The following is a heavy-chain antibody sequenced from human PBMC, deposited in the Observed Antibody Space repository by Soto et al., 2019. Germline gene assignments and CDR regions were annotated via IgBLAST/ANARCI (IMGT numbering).Heavy chain of an antibody. V-gene: IGHV3-23*01. J-gene: IGHJ4*02. CDR3: AKDRNYPRDQFHY. D-gene: IGHD1-7*01. CDR2: ISANGQGI. Sequence: LRLSCSASGFTFSTYALSWVRQAPGKGLEWVSAISANGQGIYYADSVRGRFTISRDNSKNTIFLHMGSLRAEDTAVYYCAKDRNYPRDQFHYWGQGTLVTVSS. CDR1: GFTFSTYA.